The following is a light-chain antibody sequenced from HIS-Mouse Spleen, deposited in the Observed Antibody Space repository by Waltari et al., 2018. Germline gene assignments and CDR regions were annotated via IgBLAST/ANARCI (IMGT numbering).Light chain of an antibody. Sequence: QSALTQPASVSGSPGQSITLSCTGTSSDVVGYTYVSWYQQHPGKAPKLMIYEVSNRPSGVSNRFSGSKSGNTASLTISGLQAEDEADYYCSSYTSSSTFFGTGTKVTVL. CDR1: SSDVVGYTY. CDR3: SSYTSSSTF. V-gene: IGLV2-14*01. CDR2: EVS. J-gene: IGLJ1*01.